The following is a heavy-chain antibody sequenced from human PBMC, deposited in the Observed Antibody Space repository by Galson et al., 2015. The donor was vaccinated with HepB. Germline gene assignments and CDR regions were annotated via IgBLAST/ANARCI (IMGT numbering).Heavy chain of an antibody. D-gene: IGHD2-15*01. Sequence: KVSCKGSGYRFTNYWIGWVRQMPGKGLEWMGIIYPGDSETRYGPSFQGQVTISADKSISTVYLQWSSLKASDTAMYYCARHRVGYCSGGSCHDFDYWGQGTLVTVSS. CDR1: GYRFTNYW. V-gene: IGHV5-51*01. J-gene: IGHJ4*02. CDR3: ARHRVGYCSGGSCHDFDY. CDR2: IYPGDSET.